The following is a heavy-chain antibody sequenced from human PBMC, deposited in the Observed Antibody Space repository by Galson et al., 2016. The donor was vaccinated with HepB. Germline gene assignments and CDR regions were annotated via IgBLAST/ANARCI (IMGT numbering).Heavy chain of an antibody. D-gene: IGHD3-22*01. CDR3: ARDGGDSSGCEPQPWDY. V-gene: IGHV1-18*01. CDR2: ISVYNGNR. CDR1: GYTFTNYG. Sequence: SVKVSCKASGYTFTNYGISWVRQAPGQGLEWMGWISVYNGNRNYAQKFQARVTMSTDTFTSTAYMELRSLRYDETAMDYCARDGGDSSGCEPQPWDYWGQGTLVTVSS. J-gene: IGHJ4*02.